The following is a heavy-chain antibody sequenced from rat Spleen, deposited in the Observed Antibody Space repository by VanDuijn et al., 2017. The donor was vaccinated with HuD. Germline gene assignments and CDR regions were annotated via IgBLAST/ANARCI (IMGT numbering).Heavy chain of an antibody. J-gene: IGHJ3*01. CDR1: GFSLTSYN. CDR2: MRYNGDT. CDR3: TRDHSYWGSYYPGGFAY. Sequence: QVQLKESGPGLVQPSQTLSLTCTVSGFSLTSYNVHWVRQPPGKGLEWMGRMRYNGDTSYNSALKSRLSISRDTSKNQVFLKMNSLQSEDTAIYFCTRDHSYWGSYYPGGFAYWGQGTLVTVSS. D-gene: IGHD1-12*02. V-gene: IGHV2-63*01.